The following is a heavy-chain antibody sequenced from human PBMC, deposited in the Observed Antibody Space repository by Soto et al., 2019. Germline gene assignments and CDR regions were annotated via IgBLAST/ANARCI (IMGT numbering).Heavy chain of an antibody. Sequence: AAVKVSCKVSGYTLTDLSMHWVRQAPGKGLEWMGGFDPEDGETIYAQKFQGRVTMTEDTSTDTAYMELSSLRSEDTAVYYCATASYSCYDNALDIWGKGTMFTVSS. D-gene: IGHD5-12*01. CDR3: ATASYSCYDNALDI. J-gene: IGHJ3*02. CDR2: FDPEDGET. V-gene: IGHV1-24*01. CDR1: GYTLTDLS.